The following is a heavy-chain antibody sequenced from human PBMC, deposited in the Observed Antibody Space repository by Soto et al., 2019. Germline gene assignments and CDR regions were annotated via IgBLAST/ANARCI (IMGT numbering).Heavy chain of an antibody. CDR2: IYPGDSDT. Sequence: GESLKISCKGSGYSFTSYWIGWVRQMPGKGLEWMGIIYPGDSDTRYSPSFQGQVTISADKSISTAYLQWSSLKASDTAMYYCARLETKHYYDFWSGHNGGARFDPWGQGTLVTVSS. CDR1: GYSFTSYW. CDR3: ARLETKHYYDFWSGHNGGARFDP. V-gene: IGHV5-51*01. D-gene: IGHD3-3*01. J-gene: IGHJ5*02.